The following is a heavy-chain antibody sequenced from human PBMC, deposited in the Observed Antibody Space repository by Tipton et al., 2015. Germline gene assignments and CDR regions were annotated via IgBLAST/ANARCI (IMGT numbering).Heavy chain of an antibody. CDR3: ASNYDSSGGYFDY. V-gene: IGHV4-59*01. CDR1: GGSINNNY. CDR2: VFHNGDS. D-gene: IGHD3-22*01. J-gene: IGHJ4*02. Sequence: TLSLTCTVSGGSINNNYWSWIRQPPGKGLEYMGYVFHNGDSNYNPSLKSRVSMSVDTSKNQFSLKLTSVTAADTAVYYCASNYDSSGGYFDYWGQGTLVTVSS.